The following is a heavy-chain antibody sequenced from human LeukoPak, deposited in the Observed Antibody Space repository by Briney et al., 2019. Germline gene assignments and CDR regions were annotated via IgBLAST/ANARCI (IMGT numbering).Heavy chain of an antibody. CDR3: ARGLRDIVVVPAHYYFDY. CDR1: GYTFTSCD. Sequence: ASVKVSCKASGYTFTSCDINWVRQATGQGLEWMGWMNPNSGNTGYAQKFQGRVTITRNTSISTAYMELSSLRSEDTAVYYCARGLRDIVVVPAHYYFDYWGQGTLVTVSS. J-gene: IGHJ4*02. CDR2: MNPNSGNT. V-gene: IGHV1-8*03. D-gene: IGHD2-2*01.